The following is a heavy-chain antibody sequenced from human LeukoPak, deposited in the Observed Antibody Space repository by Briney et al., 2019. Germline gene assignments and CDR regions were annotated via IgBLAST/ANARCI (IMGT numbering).Heavy chain of an antibody. CDR2: ISGSDDNT. Sequence: GGSLRLSCAASGFTFSSYAMSWVRQAPGKGLEWVSGISGSDDNTYYADSVKGRFTISRDNSKNTLYLQMNSLRAEDTAVYDCARTADTSMVYYFDYWGQGTLVTVSS. V-gene: IGHV3-23*01. J-gene: IGHJ4*02. CDR3: ARTADTSMVYYFDY. D-gene: IGHD5-18*01. CDR1: GFTFSSYA.